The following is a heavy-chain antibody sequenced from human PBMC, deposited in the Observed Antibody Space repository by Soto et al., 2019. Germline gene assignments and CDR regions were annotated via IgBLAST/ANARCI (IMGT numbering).Heavy chain of an antibody. CDR2: ISWDGGST. CDR1: GFTFDDYT. V-gene: IGHV3-43*01. CDR3: AKDAGLHPEVVYFDY. Sequence: GGSLRLSCAASGFTFDDYTMHWVRQAPGKGLEWVSLISWDGGSTYYADSVKGRFTISRDNSKNSLYLQMNSLRTEDTALYYCAKDAGLHPEVVYFDYWGQGTLVTVSS. J-gene: IGHJ4*02. D-gene: IGHD4-4*01.